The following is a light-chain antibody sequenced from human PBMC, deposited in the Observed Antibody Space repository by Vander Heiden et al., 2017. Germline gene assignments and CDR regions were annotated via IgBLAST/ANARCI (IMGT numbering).Light chain of an antibody. J-gene: IGKJ1*01. CDR3: QHFASYSWT. CDR1: QNIIRW. Sequence: DIQMPQSPSTLSASVGDRVTITCRASQNIIRWLAWYQQKPGEAPNLLISKASSLESGVPSRFSGSGSGTEFTLTISSLQPDDSATYYCQHFASYSWTFGQGTKVEN. CDR2: KAS. V-gene: IGKV1-5*03.